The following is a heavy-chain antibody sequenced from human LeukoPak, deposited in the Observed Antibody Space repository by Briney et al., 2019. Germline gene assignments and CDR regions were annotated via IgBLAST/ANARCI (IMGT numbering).Heavy chain of an antibody. CDR2: ISSSSSYI. CDR3: ASGGHDAFDI. D-gene: IGHD3-10*01. V-gene: IGHV3-21*01. CDR1: GFTFSSYS. J-gene: IGHJ3*02. Sequence: GGSLRLSCAASGFTFSSYSMNWVRQAPGKGLEWVSSISSSSSYIYYTDSVKGRFTISRDNAKNSLYLQMNSLRAEGTAVYYCASGGHDAFDIWGQGTMVTVSS.